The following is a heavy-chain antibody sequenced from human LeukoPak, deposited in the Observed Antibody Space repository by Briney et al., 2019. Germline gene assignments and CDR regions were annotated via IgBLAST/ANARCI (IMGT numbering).Heavy chain of an antibody. J-gene: IGHJ4*02. CDR1: GGSITSVGYY. CDR2: IYPSEST. V-gene: IGHV4-61*02. Sequence: SETLSLTCTVSGGSITSVGYYWNWIRQPAGKELEWIGRIYPSESTNYNPSLKSRVTISIDTSKNQFSLKLSSVTAADTAVYYCARRAPRRGSSGAHFDYWGQGTLVTVSS. CDR3: ARRAPRRGSSGAHFDY. D-gene: IGHD6-19*01.